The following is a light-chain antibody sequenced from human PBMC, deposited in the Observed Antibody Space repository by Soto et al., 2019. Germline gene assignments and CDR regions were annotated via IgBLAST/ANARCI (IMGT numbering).Light chain of an antibody. CDR1: HSGSSW. Sequence: DIQMTPSPSTLSASVADRVTITFRARHSGSSWLAWYQQKPGKAPKLLIYKACNVQSGVSSMCSGGGSGTEFTLTISSLQPDDFATYYCQQYKTYWTFGPGTKVDIK. CDR3: QQYKTYWT. V-gene: IGKV1-5*03. J-gene: IGKJ1*01. CDR2: KAC.